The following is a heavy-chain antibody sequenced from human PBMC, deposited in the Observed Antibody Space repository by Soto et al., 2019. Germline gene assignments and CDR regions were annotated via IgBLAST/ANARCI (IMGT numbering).Heavy chain of an antibody. V-gene: IGHV4-59*01. CDR1: GGSISSYY. Sequence: SETLSLTCTVSGGSISSYYWSWIRQPPGKGLEWIGYIYYSGSTNYNPSLKSRVTISVDTSKNQFSLKLSSVTAADTAVYYCALGGYSSGDNWFDPWGQGTLVTVSS. D-gene: IGHD2-15*01. CDR2: IYYSGST. J-gene: IGHJ5*02. CDR3: ALGGYSSGDNWFDP.